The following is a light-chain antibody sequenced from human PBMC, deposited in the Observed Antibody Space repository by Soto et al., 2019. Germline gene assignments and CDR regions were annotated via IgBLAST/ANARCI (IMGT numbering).Light chain of an antibody. CDR2: GAS. V-gene: IGKV3-20*01. CDR3: QQYGGSPRT. J-gene: IGKJ2*01. CDR1: QSVSSY. Sequence: EIVLTQSPGTLSLSPGERATLSCRASQSVSSYLAWYQQKPGQAPRLLIYGASSRPTGIPDRFSGSGSGTNFSLSISRLEPEDFAVYYCQQYGGSPRTVGQGTKVEIK.